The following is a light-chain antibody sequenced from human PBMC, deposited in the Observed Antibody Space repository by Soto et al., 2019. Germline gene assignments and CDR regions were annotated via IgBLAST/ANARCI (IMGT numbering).Light chain of an antibody. CDR2: GAS. CDR3: QHYGSSPTWT. Sequence: EIVLTQSPGTLSLSPEERATLSCRASHSVSGSYLACYQQKPGQAPRLLISGASSMATGIPDRFSGSGSGTDFTLTISRLEPEDFAVYYCQHYGSSPTWTFGQGTKVEIK. CDR1: HSVSGSY. V-gene: IGKV3-20*01. J-gene: IGKJ1*01.